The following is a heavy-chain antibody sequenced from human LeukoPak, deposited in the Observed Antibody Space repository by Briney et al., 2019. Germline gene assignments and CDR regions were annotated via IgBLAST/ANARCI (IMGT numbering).Heavy chain of an antibody. J-gene: IGHJ5*02. Sequence: ASVKLSCTASGYTFTTYDINWVRQATGQRLGWMRWMNPNSGNTGYAQKFQGRVTMTRNTSISTAYMELSSLRSEDTAVYYCARGPNKSDGGNSGSAWFDPWGQGTLVTVSS. D-gene: IGHD4-23*01. CDR1: GYTFTTYD. CDR3: ARGPNKSDGGNSGSAWFDP. CDR2: MNPNSGNT. V-gene: IGHV1-8*01.